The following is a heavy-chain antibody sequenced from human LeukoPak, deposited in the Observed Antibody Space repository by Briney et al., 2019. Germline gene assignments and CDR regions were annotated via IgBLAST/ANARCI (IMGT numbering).Heavy chain of an antibody. CDR3: ARSSSSWYGY. CDR2: IYYSGST. D-gene: IGHD6-13*01. CDR1: GGSISSYY. J-gene: IGHJ4*02. V-gene: IGHV4-59*01. Sequence: SETLSLTCTFSGGSISSYYWSWIRQPPGKGLEWIGYIYYSGSTNYNPSLKSRVTISVDTSKNQFSLKLSSVTAADTAVYYCARSSSSWYGYWGQGTLVTVSS.